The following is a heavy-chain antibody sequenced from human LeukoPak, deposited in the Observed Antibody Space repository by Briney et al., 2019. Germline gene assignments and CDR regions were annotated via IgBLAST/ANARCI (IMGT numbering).Heavy chain of an antibody. CDR2: ISYDGSNK. J-gene: IGHJ4*02. D-gene: IGHD3-9*01. CDR1: GFTFSSYA. V-gene: IGHV3-30-3*01. CDR3: ASHTYYDILTGYPDY. Sequence: GGSLRLSCAASGFTFSSYAMHWVRQAPGKGLEWVAVISYDGSNKYYADSVKGRFTISRDNSKNTLYLQMNSLRAEDTAVYYCASHTYYDILTGYPDYWGQGTLVTVSS.